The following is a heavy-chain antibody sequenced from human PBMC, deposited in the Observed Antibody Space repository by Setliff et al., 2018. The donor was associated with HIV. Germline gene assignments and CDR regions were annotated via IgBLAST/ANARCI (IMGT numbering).Heavy chain of an antibody. Sequence: HPGGSLRLSCAASGFTFSSYGMHWVRQAPGKGLEWVAVIWYDGSNKYYADSVKGRFTISRDNSKNTLYLQMNSLRAEDTAVYYCANEGAAGDDAFDIWGQGTMVTVSS. CDR2: IWYDGSNK. D-gene: IGHD6-13*01. CDR1: GFTFSSYG. V-gene: IGHV3-30*02. J-gene: IGHJ3*02. CDR3: ANEGAAGDDAFDI.